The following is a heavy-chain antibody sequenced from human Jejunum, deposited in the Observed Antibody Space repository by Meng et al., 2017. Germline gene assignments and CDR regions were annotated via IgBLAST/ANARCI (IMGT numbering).Heavy chain of an antibody. D-gene: IGHD4-17*01. CDR1: GVSLKEFV. CDR3: ARALGAYGDSGLAY. Sequence: VERPQWGAGLVQASEPLALTWGVVGVSLKEFVWNWIRQPPGKGLEGIGEISHSGSTNYNPSLKSRVTISVDRSQNQLSLKLTSVSGTDTAVYFCARALGAYGDSGLAYWGQGALVTVSS. CDR2: ISHSGST. V-gene: IGHV4-34*01. J-gene: IGHJ4*02.